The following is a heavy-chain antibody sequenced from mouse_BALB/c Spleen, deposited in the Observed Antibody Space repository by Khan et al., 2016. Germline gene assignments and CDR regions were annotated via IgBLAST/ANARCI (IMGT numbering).Heavy chain of an antibody. CDR1: GFTFSRFG. CDR2: ISSGSSTI. J-gene: IGHJ2*01. V-gene: IGHV5-17*02. CDR3: ARGDY. Sequence: EVELVESGGGLVQPGGSRKLSCAASGFTFSRFGMHWVRQAPEKGLEWVAYISSGSSTIYYADTRKGRFTISRDNPKNALFLQMTSLRSEDTAMYYCARGDYWGQGTTLTVSS.